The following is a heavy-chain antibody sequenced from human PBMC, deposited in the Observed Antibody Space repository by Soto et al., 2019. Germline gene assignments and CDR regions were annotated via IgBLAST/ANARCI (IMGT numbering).Heavy chain of an antibody. CDR1: GYTFNTYY. V-gene: IGHV1-18*03. D-gene: IGHD3-3*01. Sequence: ASVKVSCKASGYTFNTYYIHWVRQAPGQGLELMGWISAYDGKTTYAEKFQGIVTLTTDTSTSTAYMELRSLRSDDMAIYYCARDPHEFWTSYWFDPWGQGTPVTVSS. CDR3: ARDPHEFWTSYWFDP. J-gene: IGHJ5*02. CDR2: ISAYDGKT.